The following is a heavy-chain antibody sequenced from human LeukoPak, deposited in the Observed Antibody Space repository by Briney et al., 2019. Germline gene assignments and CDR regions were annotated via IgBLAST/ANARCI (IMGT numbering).Heavy chain of an antibody. CDR2: INPSGGST. D-gene: IGHD1-26*01. V-gene: IGHV1-46*01. CDR1: GYTFTSYY. Sequence: ASVKVSCKASGYTFTSYYMHWVRQAPGQGLEWMGIINPSGGSTSYAQKFQGRVTMTRGMSTSTVYMELSSLRSEDTAVYYCARWEPVGATYWGQGTLVTVSS. J-gene: IGHJ4*02. CDR3: ARWEPVGATY.